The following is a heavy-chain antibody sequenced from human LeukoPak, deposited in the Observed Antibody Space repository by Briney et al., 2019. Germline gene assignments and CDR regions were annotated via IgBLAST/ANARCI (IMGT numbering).Heavy chain of an antibody. D-gene: IGHD3-3*01. J-gene: IGHJ4*02. Sequence: ASVKVSCKASGYSFSGYCMHWVRQAPGQGLEWMGWINPNSGGTNSAQKFQGRVAMTRDTSISTAYMELTRLTSDDTAVYYCAKDNNDFWSGYPPNWGQGTLVTVSS. CDR3: AKDNNDFWSGYPPN. CDR1: GYSFSGYC. CDR2: INPNSGGT. V-gene: IGHV1-2*02.